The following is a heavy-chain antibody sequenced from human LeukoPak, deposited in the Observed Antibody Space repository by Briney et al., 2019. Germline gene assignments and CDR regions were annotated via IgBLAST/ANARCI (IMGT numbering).Heavy chain of an antibody. J-gene: IGHJ4*02. CDR1: GYTFTSYY. CDR2: INPSGGST. CDR3: ARENYDILTGYSD. D-gene: IGHD3-9*01. Sequence: GASVKVSCKASGYTFTSYYMHWVRQAPGQGLEWMGIINPSGGSTSYAQKFQGRVTMTRDVSTSTVYMELSSLRSEDTAVYYCARENYDILTGYSDWGQGTLVTVSS. V-gene: IGHV1-46*01.